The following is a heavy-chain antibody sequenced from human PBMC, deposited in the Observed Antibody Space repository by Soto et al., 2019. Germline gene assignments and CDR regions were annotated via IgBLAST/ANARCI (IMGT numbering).Heavy chain of an antibody. Sequence: GGSLRLSCAASGFTFSTCAMNWVRQAPGKGLEWVSSISGTGGSTYHADSVKGRFTISRDNSKKTMFLQMNSLRAEDTAVYYCAKEPPLYGDAYNTHFDYWGRGTPATVSS. CDR2: ISGTGGST. CDR3: AKEPPLYGDAYNTHFDY. D-gene: IGHD1-1*01. J-gene: IGHJ4*02. CDR1: GFTFSTCA. V-gene: IGHV3-23*01.